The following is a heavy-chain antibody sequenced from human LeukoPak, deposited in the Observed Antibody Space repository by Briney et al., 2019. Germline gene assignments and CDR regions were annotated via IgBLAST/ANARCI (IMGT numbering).Heavy chain of an antibody. CDR2: ISSRSTYR. Sequence: GGSLRLSCAASGFTFSDYSMNWVRQAPGKRLEWVSSISSRSTYRYYADSVKGRFTISRDNAKNSLCLQMNSLRAEDTAVYYCARDMTTATTCYLQHWGQGTLVTVSS. V-gene: IGHV3-21*04. CDR3: ARDMTTATTCYLQH. D-gene: IGHD4-17*01. J-gene: IGHJ1*01. CDR1: GFTFSDYS.